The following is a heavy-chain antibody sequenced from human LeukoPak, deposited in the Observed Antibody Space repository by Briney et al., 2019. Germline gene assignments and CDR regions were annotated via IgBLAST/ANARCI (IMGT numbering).Heavy chain of an antibody. CDR3: AWGYSYGRLFDY. D-gene: IGHD5-18*01. V-gene: IGHV4-34*01. J-gene: IGHJ4*02. Sequence: SETLSLTCAVYGGSFSPYYWSWIRQSPDKGLEWIGEINHSRSTNYNPSLKSRVTISVDTSKNQFSLKLSSVTAADTAVYYCAWGYSYGRLFDYWGQGTLVTVSS. CDR1: GGSFSPYY. CDR2: INHSRST.